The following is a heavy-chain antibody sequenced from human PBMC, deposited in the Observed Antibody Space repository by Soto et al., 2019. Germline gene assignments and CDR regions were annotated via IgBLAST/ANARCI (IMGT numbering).Heavy chain of an antibody. V-gene: IGHV4-61*01. CDR1: GGSLRGNSYY. Sequence: SETLSLTCTVSGGSLRGNSYYWSWIRQSPGKGLEWIGYTYYSGSTNYNPSLNSRVTMSMDTSENQFSLKLTSVTAADTAIYYCARNGLETDWYFDLWGRGTLVTVSS. D-gene: IGHD1-1*01. J-gene: IGHJ2*01. CDR3: ARNGLETDWYFDL. CDR2: TYYSGST.